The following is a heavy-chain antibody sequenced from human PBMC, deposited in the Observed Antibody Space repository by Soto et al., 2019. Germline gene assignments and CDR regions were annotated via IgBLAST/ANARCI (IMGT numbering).Heavy chain of an antibody. CDR1: GFTFSSYS. J-gene: IGHJ6*02. CDR2: ISSSSSYI. Sequence: GSLRLSCAASGFTFSSYSMNWVRQAPGKGLEWVSSISSSSSYIYYADSVKGRFTISRDNAKNSLYLQMNSLRAEDTAVYYCARDRSRRSRAPNYGMDVWGQGTTVTVSS. D-gene: IGHD6-13*01. CDR3: ARDRSRRSRAPNYGMDV. V-gene: IGHV3-21*01.